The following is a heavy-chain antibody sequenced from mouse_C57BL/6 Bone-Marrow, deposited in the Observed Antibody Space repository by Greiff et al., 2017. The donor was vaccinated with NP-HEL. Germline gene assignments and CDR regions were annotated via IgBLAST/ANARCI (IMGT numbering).Heavy chain of an antibody. CDR1: GFNIRDDY. D-gene: IGHD3-3*01. CDR2: IDPENGDT. V-gene: IGHV14-4*01. CDR3: TTAGVYWYFDV. J-gene: IGHJ1*03. Sequence: VQLQQSGAELVRPGASVNLSCTASGFNIRDDYMHWVKQRPEQGLEWIGWIDPENGDTEYASKFQGKATITADTSSNTAYLQLSSLTSEDTAVYYCTTAGVYWYFDVWGTGTTVTVSS.